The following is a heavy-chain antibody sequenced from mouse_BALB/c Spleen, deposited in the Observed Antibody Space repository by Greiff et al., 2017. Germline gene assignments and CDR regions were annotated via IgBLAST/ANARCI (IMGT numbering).Heavy chain of an antibody. V-gene: IGHV1-14*01. CDR1: GYTFTSYV. J-gene: IGHJ4*01. D-gene: IGHD2-4*01. CDR2: INPYNDGT. Sequence: EVQLQQSGPELVKPGASVKMSCKVSGYTFTSYVMHWVKQKPGQGLEWIGYINPYNDGTKYNEKFKGKATLTSDKSSSTAYMELSSLTSEDSAVYYCARVSTMITRDYAMDYWGQGTSVTVSS. CDR3: ARVSTMITRDYAMDY.